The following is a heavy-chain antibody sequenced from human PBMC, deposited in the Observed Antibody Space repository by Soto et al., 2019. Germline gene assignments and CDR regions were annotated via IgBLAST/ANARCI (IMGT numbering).Heavy chain of an antibody. V-gene: IGHV4-39*01. D-gene: IGHD3-10*01. Sequence: SETLSLTCTVSGDSISNTAYYWGWIRQPPGKGLEWIGDIYHSGSTYYNPSLKSRVTISVDTSKNQFSLKLRSVTAADTAVYYCARRSRWYYYGTASYYNLWLDPWGQGPLVT. CDR2: IYHSGST. CDR3: ARRSRWYYYGTASYYNLWLDP. J-gene: IGHJ5*02. CDR1: GDSISNTAYY.